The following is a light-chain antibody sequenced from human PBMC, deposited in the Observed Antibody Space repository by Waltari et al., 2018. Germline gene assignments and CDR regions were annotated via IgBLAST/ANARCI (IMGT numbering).Light chain of an antibody. CDR3: QQYNNWPPGDT. Sequence: EIVMTQSPATLSVSPGERATLSCRASQSVSSNLAWYQQKPGQAPRLLIYGASTRATGIPSRFSGSVSVTEFTLTISSLQSEDFAVYYCQQYNNWPPGDTFGQGTKLEIK. V-gene: IGKV3-15*01. J-gene: IGKJ2*01. CDR2: GAS. CDR1: QSVSSN.